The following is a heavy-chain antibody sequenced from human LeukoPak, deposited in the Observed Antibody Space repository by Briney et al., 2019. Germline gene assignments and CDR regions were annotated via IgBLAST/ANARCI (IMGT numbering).Heavy chain of an antibody. V-gene: IGHV1-18*01. D-gene: IGHD3-3*02. CDR2: ISAYNGNT. J-gene: IGHJ4*02. CDR3: ARDGIGDHFWSLFDY. Sequence: ASVKVSCKASGYTFTSYGISWVRQAPGQGLEWMGWISAYNGNTNYAQKLQGRVTMTTDTSTSTAYMELSSLRSEDTAVYYCARDGIGDHFWSLFDYWGQGTLVTVSS. CDR1: GYTFTSYG.